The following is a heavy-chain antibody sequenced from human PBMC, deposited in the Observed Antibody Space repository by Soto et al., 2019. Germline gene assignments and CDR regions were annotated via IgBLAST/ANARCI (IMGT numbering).Heavy chain of an antibody. V-gene: IGHV2-70*01. D-gene: IGHD2-15*01. CDR2: IDWDDDK. CDR3: ARTPLGYCSGGSCLPYYYYYGMDV. CDR1: GFSLSTSGMC. J-gene: IGHJ6*02. Sequence: SGPTLVNPTQTLTLTCTFSGFSLSTSGMCVSWIRQPPGKALEWLALIDWDDDKYYSTSLKTRLTISKDTSKNQVVLTMTNMDPVDTATYYCARTPLGYCSGGSCLPYYYYYGMDVWGQGTTVTV.